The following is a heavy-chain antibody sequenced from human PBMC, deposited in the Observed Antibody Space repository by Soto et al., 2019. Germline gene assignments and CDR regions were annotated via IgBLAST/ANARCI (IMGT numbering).Heavy chain of an antibody. CDR2: IYYSGST. V-gene: IGHV4-39*01. Sequence: QLQLQESGPGLVKPSETLSLTCTVSGGSISSSSYYWGWIRQPPGKGLEWIGSIYYSGSTYYNPSLKSRVTISVDTSKNQFSLKLSSVTAADTAVYYCAITGDPRYFDYWGQGTLVTVSS. J-gene: IGHJ4*02. D-gene: IGHD4-17*01. CDR1: GGSISSSSYY. CDR3: AITGDPRYFDY.